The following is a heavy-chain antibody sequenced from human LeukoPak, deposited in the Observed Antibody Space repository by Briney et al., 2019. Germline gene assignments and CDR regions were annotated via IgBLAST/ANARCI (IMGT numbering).Heavy chain of an antibody. CDR1: GFTVSSNY. V-gene: IGHV3-66*01. CDR3: ARDSVINQWLVLRYYYYYMDV. Sequence: GGSLRLSCAASGFTVSSNYMSWVRQAPGKGPEWVSVIYSGGSTYYADSVKGRFTISRDNSKSTLYIQMNSLRAEDTAVYYCARDSVINQWLVLRYYYYYMDVWGKGTTVTISS. D-gene: IGHD6-19*01. J-gene: IGHJ6*03. CDR2: IYSGGST.